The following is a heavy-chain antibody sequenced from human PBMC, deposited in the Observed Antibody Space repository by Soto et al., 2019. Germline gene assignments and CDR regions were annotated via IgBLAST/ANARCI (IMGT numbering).Heavy chain of an antibody. Sequence: QVQLVESGGGVVQPWRSLRLSCAASGFTCSSYGMHWVRQAPGKGLEWVAVISYDGSNKYYADSVKGRFTISRDNSKNTLYLQMNSLRAEDTAVYYCARDRHVVVVVVAATSFDYWGQGTLVTVSS. J-gene: IGHJ4*02. V-gene: IGHV3-30*03. CDR1: GFTCSSYG. CDR2: ISYDGSNK. D-gene: IGHD2-15*01. CDR3: ARDRHVVVVVVAATSFDY.